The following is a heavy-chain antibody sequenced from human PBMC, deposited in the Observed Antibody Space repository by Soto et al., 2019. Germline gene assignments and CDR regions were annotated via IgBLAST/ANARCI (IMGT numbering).Heavy chain of an antibody. D-gene: IGHD1-26*01. CDR2: ISSDGSST. CDR3: ARVXKGQWDVRRDWYYGLDV. J-gene: IGHJ6*02. Sequence: VGSLRLSWTASGFTFSTYWMHWVRQAPGKGLVWVSRISSDGSSTSYAGSVKGRFTISRDNAKNTLYLQMNSLRAEDTAVYYCARVXKGQWDVRRDWYYGLDVWGQGTTVTVSS. CDR1: GFTFSTYW. V-gene: IGHV3-74*01.